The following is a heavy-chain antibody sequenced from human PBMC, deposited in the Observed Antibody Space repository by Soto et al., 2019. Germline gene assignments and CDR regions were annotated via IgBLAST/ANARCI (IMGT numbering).Heavy chain of an antibody. J-gene: IGHJ6*04. CDR2: ISTSSTYI. CDR1: GFPLGNFS. CDR3: ARSYVDAGGYRYGMDV. V-gene: IGHV3-21*01. D-gene: IGHD5-12*01. Sequence: GGSLRLSCAASGFPLGNFSMNWVRQAPGRGLEWVSFISTSSTYIYYADSVWGRFTISRDNSDNSLYLQMNNLRAEDTGIYYCARSYVDAGGYRYGMDVWGVGTTVTVSS.